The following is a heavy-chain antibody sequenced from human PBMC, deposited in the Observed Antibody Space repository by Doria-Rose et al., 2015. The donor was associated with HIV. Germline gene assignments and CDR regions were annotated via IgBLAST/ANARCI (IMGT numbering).Heavy chain of an antibody. Sequence: VQLVQSGGGLVQPGRSLGLSCVGSGFSFESYAMHWVRLAPGKGLEWVAGISWDSGAQGNADCVDGRFTISRDNAKKSVYLEVRSLRPEDTAFYYCAKAPIIGPKYYFYMDVWGKGTSVTVSS. CDR1: GFSFESYA. J-gene: IGHJ6*03. CDR3: AKAPIIGPKYYFYMDV. D-gene: IGHD3-3*01. V-gene: IGHV3-9*01. CDR2: ISWDSGAQ.